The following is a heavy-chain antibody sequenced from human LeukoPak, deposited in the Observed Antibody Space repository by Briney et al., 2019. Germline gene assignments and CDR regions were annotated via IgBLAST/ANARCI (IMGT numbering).Heavy chain of an antibody. V-gene: IGHV4-59*12. CDR2: IYHSGST. Sequence: SETLSLTCTVSGVSISGNYWSWIRQPPGKGLEWIGEIYHSGSTNYNPSLKSRVTISVDKSKNQFSLKLSSVTAADTAVYYCASGIAAAGTDYWGQGTLVTVSS. CDR3: ASGIAAAGTDY. J-gene: IGHJ4*02. CDR1: GVSISGNY. D-gene: IGHD6-13*01.